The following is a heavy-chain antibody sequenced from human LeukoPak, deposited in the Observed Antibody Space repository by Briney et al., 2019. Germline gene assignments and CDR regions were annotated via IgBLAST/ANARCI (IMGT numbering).Heavy chain of an antibody. CDR3: AKDTTTVTASY. CDR2: ISYDGSNK. D-gene: IGHD4-17*01. V-gene: IGHV3-30*18. CDR1: GFTFSSYG. J-gene: IGHJ4*02. Sequence: GGPLRLSCAASGFTFSSYGMHWVRQAPGKGLEWVAVISYDGSNKYYADSVKGRFTISRDNSKNTLYLQMNSLRAEDTAVYYCAKDTTTVTASYWGQGTLVTVSS.